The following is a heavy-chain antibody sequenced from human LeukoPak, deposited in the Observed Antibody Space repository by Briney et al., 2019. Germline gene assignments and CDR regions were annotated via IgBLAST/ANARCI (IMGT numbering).Heavy chain of an antibody. CDR2: IYYSGST. CDR1: GGSISSYY. J-gene: IGHJ5*02. CDR3: ARAGDYGDTNWFDP. D-gene: IGHD4-17*01. Sequence: SETLSLTCTVSGGSISSYYWSWIRQPPGKGLEWIGYIYYSGSTNYNPSLKSRVTISVDRSKNQFSLKLSSVTAADTAVYYCARAGDYGDTNWFDPWGQGTLVTVSS. V-gene: IGHV4-59*12.